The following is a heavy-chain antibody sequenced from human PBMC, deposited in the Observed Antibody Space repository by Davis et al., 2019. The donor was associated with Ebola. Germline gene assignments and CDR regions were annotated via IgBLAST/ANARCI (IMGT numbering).Heavy chain of an antibody. J-gene: IGHJ4*02. Sequence: GGSLRLSCVASGFTFSGSAMHWVRQASGKGLEWVGRIRSKANSYATAYAASVKGRFTISRDDSKNTAYLQMNSLKTEDTAVYYCTNAVTTTDYWGQGTLVTVSS. CDR2: IRSKANSYAT. CDR1: GFTFSGSA. CDR3: TNAVTTTDY. D-gene: IGHD4-17*01. V-gene: IGHV3-73*01.